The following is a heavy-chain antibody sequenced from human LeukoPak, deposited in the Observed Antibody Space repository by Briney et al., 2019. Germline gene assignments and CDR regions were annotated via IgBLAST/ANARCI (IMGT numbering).Heavy chain of an antibody. CDR1: GFTFSSYS. J-gene: IGHJ4*02. V-gene: IGHV3-21*01. CDR2: ISSSSSYI. D-gene: IGHD5-18*01. CDR3: AREPSQLWIDN. Sequence: PGGSLRLSCAASGFTFSSYSMNWVRQAPGKGLEWVSSISSSSSYIYYADSVKGRFTISRDNAKNSLYLQMNSLRAEDAAVYYCAREPSQLWIDNWGQGTRVIVSS.